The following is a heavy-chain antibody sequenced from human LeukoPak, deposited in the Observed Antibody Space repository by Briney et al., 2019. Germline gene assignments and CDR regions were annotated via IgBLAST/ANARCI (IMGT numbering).Heavy chain of an antibody. CDR3: ASGGPYYYYYYMGV. CDR2: ISGGGGSK. CDR1: GFTFSSYG. V-gene: IGHV3-23*01. J-gene: IGHJ6*03. Sequence: GGSLRLSCAASGFTFSSYGMSWVRQAPGKGLEWVSAISGGGGSKYYADSVKGRSAISRDNAKNTLYLQMNSLRVEDTAVYYCASGGPYYYYYYMGVWGKGTTVTISS. D-gene: IGHD3-10*01.